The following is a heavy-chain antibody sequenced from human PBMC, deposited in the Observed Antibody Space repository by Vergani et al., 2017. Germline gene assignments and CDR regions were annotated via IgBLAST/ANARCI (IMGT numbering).Heavy chain of an antibody. CDR2: IYYSGST. CDR3: ARHLGVRATDDFDY. D-gene: IGHD3-10*01. J-gene: IGHJ4*02. CDR1: GGSISSYY. Sequence: QVQLQESGPGLVKPSETLFLTCTVSGGSISSYYWSWIRQPPGKGLEWIGYIYYSGSTNYNPSLKSRVTISVDTSKNQFSLKLSSVTAADTAVYYCARHLGVRATDDFDYWGQGTLVTVSS. V-gene: IGHV4-59*08.